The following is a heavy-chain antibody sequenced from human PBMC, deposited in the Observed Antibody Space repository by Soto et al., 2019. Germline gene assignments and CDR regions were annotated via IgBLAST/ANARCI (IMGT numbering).Heavy chain of an antibody. CDR2: IIPIFGTA. J-gene: IGHJ5*02. D-gene: IGHD3-10*01. CDR1: GGTFSSYV. Sequence: QVQLVQSGAEVKKPGSSVKVSCKASGGTFSSYVISWVRQAPGQGLEWMGGIIPIFGTANYAQKFQGRVTITADEFTRTAYMELSSLRFEDTAVYYCARGVAGSGSYFNNWFDPWGQGTLVTVSS. CDR3: ARGVAGSGSYFNNWFDP. V-gene: IGHV1-69*01.